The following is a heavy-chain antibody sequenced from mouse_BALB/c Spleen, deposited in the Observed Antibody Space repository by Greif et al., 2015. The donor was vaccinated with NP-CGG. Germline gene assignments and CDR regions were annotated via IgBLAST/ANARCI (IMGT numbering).Heavy chain of an antibody. V-gene: IGHV5-6*01. CDR2: ISSGGSYT. CDR3: ARQGQGLLYHYAMDY. CDR1: GFTFSSYG. J-gene: IGHJ4*01. D-gene: IGHD2-1*01. Sequence: EVKVVESGGDLVKPGGSLKLSCAASGFTFSSYGMSWVRQTPDKRLEWVATISSGGSYTYYPDSVKGRFTISRDNAKNTLYLQMSSLKSEDTAMYYCARQGQGLLYHYAMDYWGQGTSVTVSS.